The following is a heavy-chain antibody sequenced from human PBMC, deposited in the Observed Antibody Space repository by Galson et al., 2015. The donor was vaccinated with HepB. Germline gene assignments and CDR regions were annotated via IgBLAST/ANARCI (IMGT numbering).Heavy chain of an antibody. CDR3: AKDHRGSSTWYDF. CDR1: GFTFSTHA. Sequence: LRLSCAASGFTFSTHATGWARQDPGKGLEWVSVISDNSGTIHYADSVKGRFTVSRDNSKNTLYLQMNSLRTEDTAIYYCAKDHRGSSTWYDFGGQGTLVTVSS. D-gene: IGHD2-2*01. CDR2: ISDNSGTI. J-gene: IGHJ5*01. V-gene: IGHV3-23*01.